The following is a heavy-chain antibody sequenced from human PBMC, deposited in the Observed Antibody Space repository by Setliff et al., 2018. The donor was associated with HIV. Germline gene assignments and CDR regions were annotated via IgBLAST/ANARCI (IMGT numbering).Heavy chain of an antibody. D-gene: IGHD5-18*01. CDR3: ARDLRRYSYGQDGFDI. V-gene: IGHV1-2*02. CDR1: GYTVTDYY. CDR2: INPNSGGT. Sequence: ASVKVSCKASGYTVTDYYMHWVRQAPGHGLEWMGWINPNSGGTKYAQKFQGRVTMTRDTSISTAYMELRTLRSDDTAVYYCARDLRRYSYGQDGFDIWGQGTMVTVSS. J-gene: IGHJ3*02.